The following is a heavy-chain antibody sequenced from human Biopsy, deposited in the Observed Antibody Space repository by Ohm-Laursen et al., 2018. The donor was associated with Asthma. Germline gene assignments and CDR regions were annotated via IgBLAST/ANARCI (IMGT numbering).Heavy chain of an antibody. CDR1: GFTFRSYA. D-gene: IGHD4-17*01. V-gene: IGHV3-30-3*01. J-gene: IGHJ5*02. CDR2: GGSYYDGGLK. Sequence: SLRLSCSASGFTFRSYAMHWVRQAPGKGLEWVAVGGSYYDGGLKYYADSVKGRFTISRDTSMNTLYLQMNSLRAEDTAVYYCAKVGHGNGDYVGWFDPWGQGTLVTVSS. CDR3: AKVGHGNGDYVGWFDP.